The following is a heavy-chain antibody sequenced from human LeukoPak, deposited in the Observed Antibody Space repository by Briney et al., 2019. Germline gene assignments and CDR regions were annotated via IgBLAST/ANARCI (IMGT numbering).Heavy chain of an antibody. CDR2: MNPNSGNT. V-gene: IGHV1-8*01. CDR1: GYTFTSYD. J-gene: IGHJ5*02. Sequence: ASVKVSCKASGYTFTSYDINWVRQATGQGLEWMGWMNPNSGNTGYAQKFQGRVTMTRNTSISTAYMELSSLRSEDTAVYYCAREVRRLLTKQNWFDPWGQGTLVTVSS. D-gene: IGHD1/OR15-1a*01. CDR3: AREVRRLLTKQNWFDP.